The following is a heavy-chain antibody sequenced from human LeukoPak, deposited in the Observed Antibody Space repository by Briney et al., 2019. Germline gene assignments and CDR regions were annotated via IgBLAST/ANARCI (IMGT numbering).Heavy chain of an antibody. V-gene: IGHV3-30-3*01. J-gene: IGHJ4*02. D-gene: IGHD3-22*01. CDR1: GLTFSSYA. CDR2: ISYDGSNK. Sequence: GRSLRLSCAASGLTFSSYAMHWVRQAPGKGLEWVAVISYDGSNKYYADSVKGRFTISRDNSKNTLYLQMNSLRAEDTAVYYCARDGDYYDSSGYFDYWGQGTLVTVSS. CDR3: ARDGDYYDSSGYFDY.